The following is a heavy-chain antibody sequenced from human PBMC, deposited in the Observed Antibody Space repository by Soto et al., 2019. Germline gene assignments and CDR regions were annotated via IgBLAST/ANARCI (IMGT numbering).Heavy chain of an antibody. J-gene: IGHJ6*02. Sequence: ASVKVSCKASGYTFSSYGISWVRQAPGQGLEWMGWISGYNGNTYYAQKFQGRVTMTTDTSTSTAYMELNSLRAEDTAIYYCAKSAGYYYYYGMDVWGQGTTVTVSS. CDR3: AKSAGYYYYYGMDV. D-gene: IGHD6-13*01. V-gene: IGHV1-18*01. CDR1: GYTFSSYG. CDR2: ISGYNGNT.